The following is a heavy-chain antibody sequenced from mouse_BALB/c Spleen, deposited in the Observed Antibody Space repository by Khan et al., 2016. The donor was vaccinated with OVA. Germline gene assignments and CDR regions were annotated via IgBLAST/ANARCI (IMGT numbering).Heavy chain of an antibody. J-gene: IGHJ3*01. CDR1: GDSITSGY. D-gene: IGHD2-14*01. Sequence: EVQLQESGPSLVKPSQTLSLTRSVTGDSITSGYWSWIRKFPGNKLEYMGYMIYTGYTDYNPSPKSRIAITRQTSKNQYHLQLNSETDEDTAAYYCARSTYWYAVAYWGQGTLVTVSA. V-gene: IGHV3-8*02. CDR2: MIYTGYT. CDR3: ARSTYWYAVAY.